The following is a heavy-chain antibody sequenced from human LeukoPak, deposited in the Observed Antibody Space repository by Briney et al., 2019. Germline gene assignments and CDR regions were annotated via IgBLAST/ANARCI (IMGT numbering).Heavy chain of an antibody. Sequence: PGGSLRLSCAASGFTFRSYSMNWVRQAPGKGREWVCSITSSSSFIYHAESMKGRFTISRDNAKNSLYLQMNSLSAEDTAVYYCARDMPGRDCSGGSCYGYGLDVWGQGTTVIVSS. J-gene: IGHJ6*02. CDR1: GFTFRSYS. CDR2: ITSSSSFI. CDR3: ARDMPGRDCSGGSCYGYGLDV. D-gene: IGHD2-15*01. V-gene: IGHV3-21*01.